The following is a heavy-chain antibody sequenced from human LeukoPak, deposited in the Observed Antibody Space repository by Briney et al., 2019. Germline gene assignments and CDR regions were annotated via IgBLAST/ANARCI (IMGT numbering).Heavy chain of an antibody. J-gene: IGHJ6*02. Sequence: GGSLRLSCAASGFTVSSNYMSWVRQAPGKGLEWVSVIYSGGSTYYADSVKGRFTISRDNSKNTLYLQMNSLRAEDTAVYYCARDRFGPDASIAAAGTARLNDNYYYYGMDVWGQGTTVTVSS. CDR3: ARDRFGPDASIAAAGTARLNDNYYYYGMDV. CDR1: GFTVSSNY. CDR2: IYSGGST. V-gene: IGHV3-66*01. D-gene: IGHD6-13*01.